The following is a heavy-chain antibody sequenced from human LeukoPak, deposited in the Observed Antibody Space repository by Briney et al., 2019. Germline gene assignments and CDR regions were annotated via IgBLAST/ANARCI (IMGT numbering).Heavy chain of an antibody. CDR2: INIPSGGST. Sequence: ASVKVSCKASGYPFTTYYIHWVRQAPGQGLEWVGIINIPSGGSTSYGQKFQGRVTMTRDTSTSTVYMELSSLRSEDTAVYYCTRELGGSYNDYWGQGTPVTVSS. CDR1: GYPFTTYY. D-gene: IGHD1-26*01. J-gene: IGHJ4*02. V-gene: IGHV1-46*01. CDR3: TRELGGSYNDY.